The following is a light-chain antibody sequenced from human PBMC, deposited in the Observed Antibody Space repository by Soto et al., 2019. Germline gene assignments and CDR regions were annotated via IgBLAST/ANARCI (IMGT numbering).Light chain of an antibody. CDR2: GAS. V-gene: IGKV3-20*01. Sequence: EIVLTQSPGTLSLSPGERATLSCRASQSLTTTYLAWYQHKPGQAPRLLIYGASSRATGIPERFSGSGSGTDFTLTIDSLEPEDCAIYYCQQYGSSPYTFGQGTKVDIK. CDR1: QSLTTTY. J-gene: IGKJ2*01. CDR3: QQYGSSPYT.